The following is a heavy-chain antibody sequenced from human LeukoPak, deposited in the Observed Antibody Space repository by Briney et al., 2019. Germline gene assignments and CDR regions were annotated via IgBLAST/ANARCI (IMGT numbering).Heavy chain of an antibody. Sequence: SETLSLTCTVSGGSISSSSYYWGWIRQPPGKGLEWIGSIYYSGSTYYNPSLKSRVTISVDTSKNQFSLQLNSVTPEDTAVYYCARVRGSSWYYFDYWGQGTLVTVSS. J-gene: IGHJ4*02. V-gene: IGHV4-39*01. CDR1: GGSISSSSYY. D-gene: IGHD6-13*01. CDR3: ARVRGSSWYYFDY. CDR2: IYYSGST.